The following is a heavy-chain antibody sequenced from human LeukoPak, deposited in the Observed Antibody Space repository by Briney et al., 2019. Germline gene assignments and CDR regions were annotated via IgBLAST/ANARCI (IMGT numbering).Heavy chain of an antibody. D-gene: IGHD1-26*01. V-gene: IGHV3-48*02. CDR3: ARETSGSYPYYFDY. CDR2: ISSSSSTI. Sequence: PGGSLRLSCAASGFTFSSYSMNWVRQAPGKGLEWVSYISSSSSTIYYADSVKGRFTISRDNAKNSLYLQMNSLRDEDTAVYYCARETSGSYPYYFDYWGQGTLVTVSS. J-gene: IGHJ4*02. CDR1: GFTFSSYS.